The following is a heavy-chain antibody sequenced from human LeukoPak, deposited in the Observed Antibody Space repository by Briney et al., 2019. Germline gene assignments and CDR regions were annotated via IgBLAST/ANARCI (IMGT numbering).Heavy chain of an antibody. CDR2: ISAYNGNT. CDR3: ARDESHYDILTGSGMDV. J-gene: IGHJ6*02. D-gene: IGHD3-9*01. Sequence: ASVKVSCKASEYTFGSYDINWVRQAPGQGLEWMGWISAYNGNTNYAQKLQGRVTMTTDTSTSTAYMELRSLRSDDTAVYYCARDESHYDILTGSGMDVWGQGTTVTVSS. V-gene: IGHV1-18*01. CDR1: EYTFGSYD.